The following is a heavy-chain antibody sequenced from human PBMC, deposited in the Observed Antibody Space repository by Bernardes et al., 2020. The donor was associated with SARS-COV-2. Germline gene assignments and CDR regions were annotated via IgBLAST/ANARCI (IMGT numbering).Heavy chain of an antibody. CDR2: IDNRGNT. V-gene: IGHV4-59*01. D-gene: IGHD3-16*01. Sequence: SEPLSLNCTVSGGSISGYYLSWIRQAPEMRLEWIGYIDNRGNTKFNPSLKSRVTISVDTSKNQFSLKVTSVTAADTAMYYCARHGAGEDLFYFDYWGRGTLVTVSS. CDR3: ARHGAGEDLFYFDY. CDR1: GGSISGYY. J-gene: IGHJ4*02.